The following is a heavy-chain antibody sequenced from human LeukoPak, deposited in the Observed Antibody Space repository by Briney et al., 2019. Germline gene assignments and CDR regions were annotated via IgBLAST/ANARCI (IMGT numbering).Heavy chain of an antibody. J-gene: IGHJ4*02. CDR3: ARRRSVYGDFQPVVY. CDR1: GYSFTSYW. D-gene: IGHD4-17*01. V-gene: IGHV5-51*01. CDR2: IYPGDSDT. Sequence: GESLKISCKGSGYSFTSYWIGWVRQMPGKGLEWMGIIYPGDSDTRYSPSFQGQVTISAEKSISTAYLQWNSLKASDTAMYYCARRRSVYGDFQPVVYWGQGTLVTVSS.